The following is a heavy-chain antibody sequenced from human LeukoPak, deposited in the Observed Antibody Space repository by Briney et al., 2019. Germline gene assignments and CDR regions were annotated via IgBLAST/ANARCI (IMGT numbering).Heavy chain of an antibody. CDR3: ARDRAVIRYFDY. CDR1: GFTFNSYT. Sequence: GGSLRLSCAASGFTFNSYTMNWVRQAPGKGLEWVSSISSISSYIYYADSVKGRFTISRDNAKNSMYLQMNSLGVEDTAVYYCARDRAVIRYFDYWGQGTLVTVSS. V-gene: IGHV3-21*06. D-gene: IGHD6-19*01. CDR2: ISSISSYI. J-gene: IGHJ4*02.